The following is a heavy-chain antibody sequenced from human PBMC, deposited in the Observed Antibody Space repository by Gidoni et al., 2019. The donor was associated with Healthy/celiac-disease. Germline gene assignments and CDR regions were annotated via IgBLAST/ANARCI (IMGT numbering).Heavy chain of an antibody. J-gene: IGHJ5*02. CDR2: IIPIFGTA. Sequence: QVQLVQSGAEVKKPGSSVKVSCKAAGGTFSSYAISWVRQAPGQGLEWMGGIIPIFGTANYAQKFQGRVTITADESTSTAYMELSSLRSEDTAVYYCAREGVLAAIDLGWFDPWGQGTLVTVSS. CDR3: AREGVLAAIDLGWFDP. CDR1: GGTFSSYA. D-gene: IGHD2-2*01. V-gene: IGHV1-69*01.